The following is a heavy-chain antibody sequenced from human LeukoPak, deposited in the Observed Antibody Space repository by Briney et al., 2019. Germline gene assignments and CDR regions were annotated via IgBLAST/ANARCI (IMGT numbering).Heavy chain of an antibody. D-gene: IGHD3-22*01. CDR3: ARGSSGIATDY. CDR1: DGSFSGYY. CDR2: INHSGST. J-gene: IGHJ4*02. Sequence: PSETLSLTCAVYDGSFSGYYWSWIRQPPGKGLEWIGEINHSGSTNYNPSLKSRVTISVDTSKNQFSLKLSSVTAADTAVYYCARGSSGIATDYWGQGTLVTVSS. V-gene: IGHV4-34*01.